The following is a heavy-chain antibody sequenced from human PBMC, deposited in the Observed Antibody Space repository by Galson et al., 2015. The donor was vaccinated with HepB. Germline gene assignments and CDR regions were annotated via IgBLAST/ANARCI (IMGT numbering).Heavy chain of an antibody. CDR3: ARESVPFVVVPAAR. CDR2: INTNTGNP. CDR1: GYTFTSYA. D-gene: IGHD2-2*01. V-gene: IGHV7-4-1*02. Sequence: SVKVSCKASGYTFTSYAMNWVRQAPGQGLEWMGWINTNTGNPTYAQGFTGRFVFSLDTSVSTAYLQISSLKAEDTAVYYCARESVPFVVVPAARWGQGTLVTVSS. J-gene: IGHJ4*02.